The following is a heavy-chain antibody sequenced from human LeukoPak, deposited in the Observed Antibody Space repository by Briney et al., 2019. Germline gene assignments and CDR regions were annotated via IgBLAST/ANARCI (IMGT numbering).Heavy chain of an antibody. Sequence: ASVKVSCKASGYTFTAYYMHWVRQAPGQGLEWVGWINPNSGATNHAQRFQGRVTMTRDTSINTAYMELSRLTSDDTAVYYCARGPYYYYYYYMDVWGKGTTVTVSS. J-gene: IGHJ6*03. V-gene: IGHV1-2*02. CDR1: GYTFTAYY. CDR3: ARGPYYYYYYYMDV. CDR2: INPNSGAT.